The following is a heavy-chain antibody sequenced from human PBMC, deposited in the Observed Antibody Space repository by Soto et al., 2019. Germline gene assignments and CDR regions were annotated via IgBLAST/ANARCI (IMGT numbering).Heavy chain of an antibody. V-gene: IGHV1-69*12. J-gene: IGHJ4*02. CDR1: GGTFSSYA. Sequence: QVQLVQSGAEVKKPGSSMKVSCKASGGTFSSYAISWVRQAPGQGLEWMGGIIPIFGTANYAQKFQGRVTITADESTSTAYMELSSLSSEDTAVYYCAREGRLHKGLFDYWGQGTLVTVSS. CDR3: AREGRLHKGLFDY. CDR2: IIPIFGTA. D-gene: IGHD3-16*01.